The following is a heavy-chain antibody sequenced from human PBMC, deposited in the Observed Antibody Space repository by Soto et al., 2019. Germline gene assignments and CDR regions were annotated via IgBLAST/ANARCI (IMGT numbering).Heavy chain of an antibody. V-gene: IGHV4-39*01. CDR3: SVYLGYYYGMDF. D-gene: IGHD2-2*01. CDR2: IYYSGST. J-gene: IGHJ6*02. CDR1: GGSISSSSYS. Sequence: PSETLSLTCTVSGGSISSSSYSWGGIRQPPGKGLEWIGSIYYSGSTYYNPSLKSRVTISVDTSKNQFSLKLSSVTAADTAVYYCSVYLGYYYGMDFWGQGTTVTVSS.